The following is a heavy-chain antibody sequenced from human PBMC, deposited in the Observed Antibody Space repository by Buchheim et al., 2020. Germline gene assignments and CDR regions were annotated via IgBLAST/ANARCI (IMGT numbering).Heavy chain of an antibody. J-gene: IGHJ6*02. CDR2: INHSGST. CDR3: ARGYDILTGYGYYYYYGMDV. V-gene: IGHV4-34*01. D-gene: IGHD3-9*01. CDR1: GGSFSGYY. Sequence: QVQLQQWGAGLLKPSETLSLTCAVYGGSFSGYYWSWIRQPPGKGLEWIGEINHSGSTNYNPSLKSRVTISVDTSKNPFSLKLSSVTAADTAVYYCARGYDILTGYGYYYYYGMDVWGQGTT.